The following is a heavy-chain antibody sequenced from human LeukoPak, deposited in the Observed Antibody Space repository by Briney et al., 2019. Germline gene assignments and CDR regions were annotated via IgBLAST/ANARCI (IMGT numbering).Heavy chain of an antibody. CDR3: ARALSELFFDDAFDF. CDR2: IYPGDSDT. Sequence: GESLKISCKGSGYSFTSYWIGWVRQMPGKGLEWMGIIYPGDSDTRYSPSFQGQVTISADKSISTAYLQWSSLKASDTAMYYWARALSELFFDDAFDFWGKGKMVPVSS. J-gene: IGHJ3*01. V-gene: IGHV5-51*01. D-gene: IGHD3-10*01. CDR1: GYSFTSYW.